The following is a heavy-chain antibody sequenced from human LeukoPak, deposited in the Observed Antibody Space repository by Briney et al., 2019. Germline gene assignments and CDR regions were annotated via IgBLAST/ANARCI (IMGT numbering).Heavy chain of an antibody. CDR2: IYYSGST. D-gene: IGHD3-10*01. V-gene: IGHV4-59*01. Sequence: SETLSLICTVSGGSISSYYWSWIRQPPGKGLEWIGYIYYSGSTNYNPSLKSRVTISVDTSKNQFSLKLSSVTAADTAVYYCARGVGYGGTYFDYWGQGTLVTVSS. CDR1: GGSISSYY. CDR3: ARGVGYGGTYFDY. J-gene: IGHJ4*02.